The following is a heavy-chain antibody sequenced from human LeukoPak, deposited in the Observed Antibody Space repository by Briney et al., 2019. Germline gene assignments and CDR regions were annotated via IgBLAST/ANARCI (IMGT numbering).Heavy chain of an antibody. J-gene: IGHJ4*02. CDR2: FEPEDGEP. CDR1: GNSLSETS. D-gene: IGHD1-26*01. Sequence: ASVKVSCKVSGNSLSETSIHWVRQAPGQWLEWMGGFEPEDGEPIFAQRFQSRFSMSEDTSTDTAYMELSSLTLEDTAVYYCATADKWEPLDYWGQGTLVTVSS. CDR3: ATADKWEPLDY. V-gene: IGHV1-24*01.